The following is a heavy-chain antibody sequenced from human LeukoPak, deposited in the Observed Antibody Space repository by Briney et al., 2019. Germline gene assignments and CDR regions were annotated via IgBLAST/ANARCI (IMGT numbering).Heavy chain of an antibody. CDR2: TYYRSKWYN. J-gene: IGHJ3*02. Sequence: SQTLSLTCAISGDSVSSNNPAWNWITQSTSRGLEWLGRTYYRSKWYNDYAVSVKGRITINPDTSKNQFSLQLNSVTPEDTAVYYCARWGHQQAAFDIWGQGTMVTVSS. CDR3: ARWGHQQAAFDI. V-gene: IGHV6-1*01. D-gene: IGHD3-16*01. CDR1: GDSVSSNNPA.